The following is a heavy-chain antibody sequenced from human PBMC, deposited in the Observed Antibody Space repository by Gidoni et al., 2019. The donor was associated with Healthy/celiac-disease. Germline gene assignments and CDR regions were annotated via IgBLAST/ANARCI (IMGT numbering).Heavy chain of an antibody. CDR2: IYYSGST. CDR1: RGSISSGGYY. CDR3: ARADWNYGGGGYYYYMDV. J-gene: IGHJ6*03. V-gene: IGHV4-31*03. Sequence: QVQLQESGPGLVKPSQTLSLTCTVSRGSISSGGYYWRWIRQHPGKGLAWIGYIYYSGSTYYNPALKGRVTISVDTSKNQFPLKLSSGTAADTAVYYCARADWNYGGGGYYYYMDVWGKGTTVTVSS. D-gene: IGHD1-7*01.